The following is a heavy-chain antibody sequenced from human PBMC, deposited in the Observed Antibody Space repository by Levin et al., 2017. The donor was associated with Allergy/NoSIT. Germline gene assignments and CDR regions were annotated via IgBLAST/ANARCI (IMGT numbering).Heavy chain of an antibody. CDR2: ISSSSSTI. D-gene: IGHD6-13*01. J-gene: IGHJ4*02. CDR3: ARGIAEEIDY. CDR1: GFTFSSYS. Sequence: GGSLRLSCTASGFTFSSYSMNWVRQAPGKGLEWVSYISSSSSTIYYADSVKGRFTISRDNAKNSLYLQVNSLRDEDTAVYYCARGIAEEIDYWGQGTLVTVSS. V-gene: IGHV3-48*02.